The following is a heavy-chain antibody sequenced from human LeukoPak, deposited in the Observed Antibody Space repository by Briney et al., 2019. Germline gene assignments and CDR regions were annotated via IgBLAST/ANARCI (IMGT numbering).Heavy chain of an antibody. J-gene: IGHJ4*02. Sequence: GGSLRLSCAASGFTFSTYYMSWVRQAPGKGLEWVSGIYGGGNSYYAESVTGRFTISRDNSRNTRHLQMNSLRGEDTAVYYCARELTVGATIDYWGQGTLVTVSS. V-gene: IGHV3-66*02. CDR3: ARELTVGATIDY. CDR1: GFTFSTYY. D-gene: IGHD1-26*01. CDR2: IYGGGNS.